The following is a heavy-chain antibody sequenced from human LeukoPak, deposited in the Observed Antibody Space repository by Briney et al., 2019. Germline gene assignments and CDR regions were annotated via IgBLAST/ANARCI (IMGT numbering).Heavy chain of an antibody. Sequence: GGSLRLSCAASGFTFSNYEMNWVRQAPGKGLEWVSYISSSGSTIYYADSVKGRFTISRDNAKNSLYLQMNSLRDEDTAVYYCAQIYTYGSSQFDYWGQGTLVTVSS. CDR3: AQIYTYGSSQFDY. CDR2: ISSSGSTI. D-gene: IGHD5-18*01. CDR1: GFTFSNYE. J-gene: IGHJ4*02. V-gene: IGHV3-48*03.